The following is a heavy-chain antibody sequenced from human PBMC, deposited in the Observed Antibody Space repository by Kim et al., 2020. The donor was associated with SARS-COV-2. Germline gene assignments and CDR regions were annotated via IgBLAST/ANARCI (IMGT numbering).Heavy chain of an antibody. Sequence: TKYSQKFRGGVTITRDTTASTAYMELSSLRSEDTAVYYCARGSGWAFDYWGQGTLVTVAS. J-gene: IGHJ4*02. CDR3: ARGSGWAFDY. CDR2: T. V-gene: IGHV1-3*01. D-gene: IGHD6-19*01.